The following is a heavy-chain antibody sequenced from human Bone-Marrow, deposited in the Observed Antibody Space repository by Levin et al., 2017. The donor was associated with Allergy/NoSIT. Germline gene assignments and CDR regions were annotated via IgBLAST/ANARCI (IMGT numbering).Heavy chain of an antibody. D-gene: IGHD2-2*01. V-gene: IGHV3-23*01. J-gene: IGHJ6*02. CDR1: EFDFSSYA. CDR3: AKDPRFCASTSCSYGTDV. CDR2: ISGSGAST. Sequence: GGSLRLSCAAYEFDFSSYAMSWVRQAPGKGLEWVSSISGSGASTYYADSVKGRFTISRDYSKTILYLQMNSLTTEDTAVYYCAKDPRFCASTSCSYGTDVWGQGTTVTVPS.